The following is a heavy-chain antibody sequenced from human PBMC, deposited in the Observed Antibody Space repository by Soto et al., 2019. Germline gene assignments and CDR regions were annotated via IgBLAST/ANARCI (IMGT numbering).Heavy chain of an antibody. CDR2: ISSSSSYI. CDR1: GFTFSSYG. CDR3: ARDERELHLGGYYYGMDV. D-gene: IGHD1-26*01. V-gene: IGHV3-21*01. Sequence: EVQLVESGGGLVKPGGSLRLSCAASGFTFSSYGMNWVRQAPGRGLEWVSSISSSSSYIYYADSVKGRFTISRDNAKNSLYLQMNSLRAEDTAVYYCARDERELHLGGYYYGMDVWGQGTTVTVSS. J-gene: IGHJ6*02.